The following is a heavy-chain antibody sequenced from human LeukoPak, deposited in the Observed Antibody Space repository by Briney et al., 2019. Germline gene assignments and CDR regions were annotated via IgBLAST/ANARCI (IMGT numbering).Heavy chain of an antibody. CDR2: IYTSGST. Sequence: PSETLSLTCIVSGGSISSYYWSWIRQPPGKGLEWIGYIYTSGSTNYSPSLKSRVTISVDTSKNQFSLKLSSVTAADTAVYYCARRLSPPYNWFDPWGQGTLVTVSS. J-gene: IGHJ5*02. V-gene: IGHV4-4*09. CDR3: ARRLSPPYNWFDP. D-gene: IGHD6-19*01. CDR1: GGSISSYY.